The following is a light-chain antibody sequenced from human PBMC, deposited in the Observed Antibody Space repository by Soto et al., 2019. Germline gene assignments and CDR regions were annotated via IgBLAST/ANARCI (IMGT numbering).Light chain of an antibody. CDR2: KAS. Sequence: DIQMTQSPSTLSASAGXRVTITCRASQSISSWLAWYQQKPGRAPKLLIYKASSLESGVPSRFSGSGSGTEFTLTISSLQPDDFATYYCQQYNSYSRTFGQGTKVDIK. V-gene: IGKV1-5*03. CDR3: QQYNSYSRT. J-gene: IGKJ1*01. CDR1: QSISSW.